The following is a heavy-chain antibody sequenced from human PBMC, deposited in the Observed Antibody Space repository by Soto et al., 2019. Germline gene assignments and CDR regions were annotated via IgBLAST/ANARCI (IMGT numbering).Heavy chain of an antibody. CDR2: VNHRGST. CDR3: ERWGAHSLESSTGYIPPYNYYHGRDV. CDR1: GGSFIGYY. Sequence: SETLSLTCAVYGGSFIGYYWSWIREPPGKGLELIGDVNHRGSTTYIPSLTSRVSISVDTSKNQFSLKLSSVTGADWALYYCERWGAHSLESSTGYIPPYNYYHGRDVWGQGTTASVSS. J-gene: IGHJ6*02. V-gene: IGHV4-34*01. D-gene: IGHD6-13*01.